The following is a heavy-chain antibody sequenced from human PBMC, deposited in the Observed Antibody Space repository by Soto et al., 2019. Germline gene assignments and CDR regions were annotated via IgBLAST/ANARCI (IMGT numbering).Heavy chain of an antibody. CDR2: ISGRGSST. J-gene: IGHJ6*02. CDR3: AKRGVVVDCYYDMDV. D-gene: IGHD2-15*01. CDR1: GFTFSSYA. V-gene: IGHV3-23*01. Sequence: TGGSLRLSCAASGFTFSSYAMSWVRQAPGKGLEWVSSISGRGSSTYYTDSVKGRFTISRDNSKNTQYLQMNSLRAEDTAVYYCAKRGVVVDCYYDMDVWGQGTMVTVSS.